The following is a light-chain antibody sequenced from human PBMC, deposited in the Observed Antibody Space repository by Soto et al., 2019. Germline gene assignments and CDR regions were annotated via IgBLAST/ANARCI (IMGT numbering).Light chain of an antibody. CDR3: QQYHTDWT. CDR2: AAS. J-gene: IGKJ1*01. V-gene: IGKV1-17*01. Sequence: IQMTQSPSSLSASVGDRLSITCRASQVITNDLGWYQQKPGKAPKRLIYAASTLQSGVPSRFSGSGSGTEFTLTISSLQPEDVATYYCQQYHTDWTFGQGTKVEIK. CDR1: QVITND.